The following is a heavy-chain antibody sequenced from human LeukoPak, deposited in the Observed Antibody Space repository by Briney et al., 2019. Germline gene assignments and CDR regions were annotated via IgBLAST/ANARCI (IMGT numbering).Heavy chain of an antibody. V-gene: IGHV4-4*07. Sequence: SETLSLTCTVSGGSISSYYWSWIRQPAGKGLEWIGRIYTSGSTNYNPSLKSRVTMSVDTSKNRSSLNLISVTAADTAVYYCARHLAPYRPFHDWGQGSLVTVSS. CDR2: IYTSGST. CDR1: GGSISSYY. D-gene: IGHD1-14*01. CDR3: ARHLAPYRPFHD. J-gene: IGHJ4*02.